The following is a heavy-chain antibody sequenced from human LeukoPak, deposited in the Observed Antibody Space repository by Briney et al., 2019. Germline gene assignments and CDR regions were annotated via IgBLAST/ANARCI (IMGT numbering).Heavy chain of an antibody. V-gene: IGHV5-51*01. CDR2: FYPGDSTT. D-gene: IGHD5-18*01. CDR3: ARRRDERGYKDIFDI. Sequence: GESLKISCTGSGYSFTNYWIGWVRHMPGKGLEWMGMFYPGDSTTRYSPSFQGQVTISADKSISTAYLQWSSLKASDTAMYYCARRRDERGYKDIFDIWGQGTMVTVSS. CDR1: GYSFTNYW. J-gene: IGHJ3*02.